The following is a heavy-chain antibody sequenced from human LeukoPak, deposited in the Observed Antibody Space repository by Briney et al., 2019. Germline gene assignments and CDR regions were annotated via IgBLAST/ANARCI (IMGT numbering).Heavy chain of an antibody. Sequence: GGSLRLSCAASGFTFSSYWMSWVRQAPGKGLEWVANIKQDGSEKYYVDSVKGRFTISRDNAKNSLYLQMNSLRAEDTAVYYCARTAYDFWSGLFDYWGQGTLVTVSS. CDR1: GFTFSSYW. V-gene: IGHV3-7*01. J-gene: IGHJ4*02. CDR2: IKQDGSEK. D-gene: IGHD3-3*01. CDR3: ARTAYDFWSGLFDY.